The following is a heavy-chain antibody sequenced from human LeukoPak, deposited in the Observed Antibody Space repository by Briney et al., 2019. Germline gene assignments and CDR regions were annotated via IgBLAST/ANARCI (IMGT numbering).Heavy chain of an antibody. V-gene: IGHV4-4*07. D-gene: IGHD2-15*01. Sequence: PSETLFLTCTVSGGSISSYYWNWIRQPAGKGLEWIGRIHTSGSTNYNPSLKSRVTMSVDTSKNQFSLKLSSVTAADTAVYYCARVICSGGSCRFDYWGQGTLVTVSS. J-gene: IGHJ4*02. CDR3: ARVICSGGSCRFDY. CDR1: GGSISSYY. CDR2: IHTSGST.